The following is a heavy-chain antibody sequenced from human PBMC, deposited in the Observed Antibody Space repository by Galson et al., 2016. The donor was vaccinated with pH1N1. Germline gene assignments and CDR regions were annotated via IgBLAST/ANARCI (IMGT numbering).Heavy chain of an antibody. J-gene: IGHJ4*02. V-gene: IGHV3-73*01. Sequence: SLRLSCAASGFTFSGSAMHWVRQASGKGLEWVGRIRSKADSYATAYAASMKGRFTISRDDSKNTTFLQVNSLNTEDTAVYYCTRSRGYGFDYRGQGTLVTVSS. D-gene: IGHD5-12*01. CDR3: TRSRGYGFDY. CDR2: IRSKADSYAT. CDR1: GFTFSGSA.